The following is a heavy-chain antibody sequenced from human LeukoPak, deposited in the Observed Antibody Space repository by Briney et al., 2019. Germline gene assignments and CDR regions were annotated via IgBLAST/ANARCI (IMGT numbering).Heavy chain of an antibody. J-gene: IGHJ4*02. CDR3: ARASSGWYRIFDY. CDR1: GGSISSSNR. D-gene: IGHD6-19*01. CDR2: IYHSGST. Sequence: SETLSLTCAVSGGSISSSNRWSWVRQPPGKGLEWIGEIYHSGSTNYNPSLKSRVTISVDKSKNQFSLKLSSVTAADTAVYYCARASSGWYRIFDYWGQGTLVTVSS. V-gene: IGHV4-4*02.